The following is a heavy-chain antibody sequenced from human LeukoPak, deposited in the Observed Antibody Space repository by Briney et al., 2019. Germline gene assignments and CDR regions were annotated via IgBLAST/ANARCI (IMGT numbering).Heavy chain of an antibody. D-gene: IGHD5-18*01. CDR1: GGSISSYY. CDR3: ARHSPTSYGYKYFDY. CDR2: IYYSGST. Sequence: PSETLSLTCTVSGGSISSYYWSWIRQPPGKGLEWIGYIYYSGSTNYNPSLKSRVTISVDTSKNQVSLKLSSVTAADTAVYYCARHSPTSYGYKYFDYWGQGTLVTVSS. J-gene: IGHJ4*02. V-gene: IGHV4-59*08.